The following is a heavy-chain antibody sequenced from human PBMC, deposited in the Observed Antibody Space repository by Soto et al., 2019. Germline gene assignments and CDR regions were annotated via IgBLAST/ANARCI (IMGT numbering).Heavy chain of an antibody. CDR2: IWYDGSNK. Sequence: GESLKISCAASGFTFSSYGMHWVRQAPGKGLEWVAVIWYDGSNKYYADSVKGRFTISRDNSKNTLYLQMNSLRAEVTAVYYWARDPPSTVTTIAGDAFDIWGQGTMVTVSS. J-gene: IGHJ3*02. CDR3: ARDPPSTVTTIAGDAFDI. CDR1: GFTFSSYG. D-gene: IGHD4-17*01. V-gene: IGHV3-33*01.